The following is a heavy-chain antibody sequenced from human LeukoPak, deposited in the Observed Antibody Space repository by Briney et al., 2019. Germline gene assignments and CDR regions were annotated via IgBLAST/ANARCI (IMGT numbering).Heavy chain of an antibody. CDR1: GYTFTGYY. CDR3: ARVLVSRYSSSSVNYYYMDV. J-gene: IGHJ6*03. V-gene: IGHV1-69*13. D-gene: IGHD6-6*01. CDR2: IIPIFGTA. Sequence: SVKVSCKASGYTFTGYYMHWVRHAPGQGLEWMGGIIPIFGTAHYAQKFQGRVTITADETTSTAYMELSSLRSEDTAVYYCARVLVSRYSSSSVNYYYMDVWGKGTTVTVSS.